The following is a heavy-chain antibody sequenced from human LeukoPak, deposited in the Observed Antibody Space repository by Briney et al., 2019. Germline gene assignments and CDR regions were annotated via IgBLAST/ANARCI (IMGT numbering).Heavy chain of an antibody. D-gene: IGHD5-18*01. CDR2: IDSDGSST. Sequence: GGSLRLSCAASGFSFSSHWMHWVRQVPGKGLVWVSRIDSDGSSTSYADSVKGRFTISGDNTKNTLYLEMNSLRAEDTALYYCARIRGYNYGFFDYWSQGTLVTVSS. CDR3: ARIRGYNYGFFDY. V-gene: IGHV3-74*01. CDR1: GFSFSSHW. J-gene: IGHJ4*02.